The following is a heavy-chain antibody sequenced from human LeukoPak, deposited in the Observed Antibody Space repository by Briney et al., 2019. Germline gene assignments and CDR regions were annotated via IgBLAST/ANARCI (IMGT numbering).Heavy chain of an antibody. V-gene: IGHV4-34*01. D-gene: IGHD3-3*01. J-gene: IGHJ5*02. CDR3: ARRYYDFWSGYYSQNWFDP. CDR2: INHSGST. Sequence: SETLSLTCAVYGGSFSGYYWSWIRQPPGKGLEWIGEINHSGSTNYNPSLKSRVTISVDTSKNQFSLKLSSVTAADTAVYYCARRYYDFWSGYYSQNWFDPWGQGTLVTVSS. CDR1: GGSFSGYY.